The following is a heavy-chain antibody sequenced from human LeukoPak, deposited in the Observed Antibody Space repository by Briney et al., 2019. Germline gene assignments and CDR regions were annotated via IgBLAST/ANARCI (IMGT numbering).Heavy chain of an antibody. J-gene: IGHJ4*02. CDR1: GGSISSYY. Sequence: SETLSLTCTVSGGSISSYYWSWLRQPPGKGLEWIGEINHSGSTNYNPSLKSRVTISVDTSKNQFSLKLSSVTAADTAVYYCARRKPTYYDFWSGYPFDYWGQGTLVTVSS. CDR3: ARRKPTYYDFWSGYPFDY. V-gene: IGHV4-34*01. D-gene: IGHD3-3*01. CDR2: INHSGST.